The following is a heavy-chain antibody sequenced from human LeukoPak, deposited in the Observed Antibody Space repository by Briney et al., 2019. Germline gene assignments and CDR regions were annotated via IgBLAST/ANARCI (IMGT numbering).Heavy chain of an antibody. V-gene: IGHV4-59*01. D-gene: IGHD3-10*01. CDR2: IYYSGST. CDR1: GGSISSYY. J-gene: IGHJ4*02. CDR3: ARAHPGGQFDY. Sequence: PSETLSLTCTVSGGSISSYYWSWIRQPPGKGLEWIGYIYYSGSTNYNPSLKSRVTISVDTSKNQFSLELSSVTAADTAVYYCARAHPGGQFDYWGQGTLVTVSS.